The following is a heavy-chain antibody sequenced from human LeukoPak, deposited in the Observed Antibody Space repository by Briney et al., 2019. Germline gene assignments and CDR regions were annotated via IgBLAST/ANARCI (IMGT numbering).Heavy chain of an antibody. CDR1: GYTFTSYY. Sequence: ASVKVSCKASGYTFTSYYMHWVRQAPGQGLEWMGIINPGGDSTNFAQNFQGRVTLTRDTSTSTVYMELSSLSSEDTAIYYCARTLSGSGISYWGQGTLVIASS. CDR3: ARTLSGSGISY. J-gene: IGHJ4*02. V-gene: IGHV1-46*01. D-gene: IGHD3-10*01. CDR2: INPGGDST.